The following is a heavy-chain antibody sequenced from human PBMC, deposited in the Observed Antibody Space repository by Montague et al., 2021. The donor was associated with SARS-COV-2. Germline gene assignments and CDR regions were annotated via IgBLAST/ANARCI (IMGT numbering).Heavy chain of an antibody. V-gene: IGHV4-34*01. CDR2: INHSGST. CDR1: GGSFSGHY. D-gene: IGHD3-10*01. Sequence: SETLSLTCAVYGGSFSGHYWNWIRQPPGKGLEWIGEINHSGSTNNNPSLKSRVTMSVDTSKNQFSLKLSSVTAADTAVYYCARGARQGYGFRLGSFDYWGQGNLVTVSS. CDR3: ARGARQGYGFRLGSFDY. J-gene: IGHJ4*02.